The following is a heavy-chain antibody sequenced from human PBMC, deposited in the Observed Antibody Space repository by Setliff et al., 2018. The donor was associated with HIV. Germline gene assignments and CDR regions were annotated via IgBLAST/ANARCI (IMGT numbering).Heavy chain of an antibody. V-gene: IGHV3-9*01. Sequence: GGSLRLSCAASGFTFDDYAMHWVRQAPGKGLEWVSSISWNSGRIGYADSVKGRFTISRDNAKNSLYMQMNSLRAEDTAVYYCARGVVVAAHNWFDPWGQGTLVTVSS. CDR2: ISWNSGRI. D-gene: IGHD2-15*01. CDR3: ARGVVVAAHNWFDP. J-gene: IGHJ5*02. CDR1: GFTFDDYA.